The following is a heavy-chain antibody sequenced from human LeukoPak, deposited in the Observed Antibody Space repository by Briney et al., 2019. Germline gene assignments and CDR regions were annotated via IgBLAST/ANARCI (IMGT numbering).Heavy chain of an antibody. CDR2: MYHRGST. CDR3: ARHRGDNSNPRYYFYYMDV. CDR1: GHSISSGYY. J-gene: IGHJ6*03. Sequence: PSETLSLTCSVSGHSISSGYYWGWIRQPPGKGLEWIGTMYHRGSTYYNPSLKSRVTMSGDTSKNHFSLELSSVIAADAAVYYCARHRGDNSNPRYYFYYMDVWGKGTTVTVSS. V-gene: IGHV4-38-2*01. D-gene: IGHD4-11*01.